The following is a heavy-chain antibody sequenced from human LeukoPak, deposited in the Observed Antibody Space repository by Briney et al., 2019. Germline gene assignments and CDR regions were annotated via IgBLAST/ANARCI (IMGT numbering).Heavy chain of an antibody. CDR2: IGGSRGNT. CDR3: AKLITYYNVLTGYPIDH. Sequence: GGSLRLSCAASGFTFSNYAMSWVRQAPGKGLEWVSAIGGSRGNTYYADSVRGRFTISRDNSKNTLHLQMNSLRAEDTAVYYCAKLITYYNVLTGYPIDHWGQGTLVTVSS. CDR1: GFTFSNYA. D-gene: IGHD3-9*01. V-gene: IGHV3-23*01. J-gene: IGHJ4*02.